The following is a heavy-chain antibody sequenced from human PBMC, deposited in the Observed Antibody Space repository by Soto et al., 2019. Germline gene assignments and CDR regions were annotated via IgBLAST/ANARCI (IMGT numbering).Heavy chain of an antibody. D-gene: IGHD1-26*01. CDR1: EISFSKYP. CDR3: AKDVAMYTVGAHVDY. CDR2: VSSSGGLK. Sequence: EVQVLESGGGLVQPGGSLRLSCVVSEISFSKYPLNWVRQAPGKGLEWVSSVSSSGGLKYYTDSVKGRFTISRDMSSHTVYLEMNSLTADDTAVYYCAKDVAMYTVGAHVDYWGQGTLVTVSS. V-gene: IGHV3-23*01. J-gene: IGHJ4*02.